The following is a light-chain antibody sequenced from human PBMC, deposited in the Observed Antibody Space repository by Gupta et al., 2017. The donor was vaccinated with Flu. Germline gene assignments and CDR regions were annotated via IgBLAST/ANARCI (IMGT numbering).Light chain of an antibody. CDR2: WAS. CDR1: QSVLDNSNNKNY. V-gene: IGKV4-1*01. J-gene: IGKJ1*01. CDR3: HQYDNRPKT. Sequence: AMTHSPDSLALSLCERATINCKSSQSVLDNSNNKNYLTWYQQRPGQPPKLLIYWASTRESGVPDRFSGRGSGTDFTLTISRLQAEDVAVYYCHQYDNRPKTFGQGTKVEIK.